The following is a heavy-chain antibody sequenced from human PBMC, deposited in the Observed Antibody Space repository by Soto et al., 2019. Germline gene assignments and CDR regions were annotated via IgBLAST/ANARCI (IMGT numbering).Heavy chain of an antibody. CDR2: INSDGSST. V-gene: IGHV3-74*01. CDR3: ARVGRPDVLLWFGESDDMDV. J-gene: IGHJ6*03. D-gene: IGHD3-10*01. CDR1: GFTFSSYW. Sequence: GGSLILSCAAAGFTFSSYWMHWVRHAPGKGLVWVSRINSDGSSTSYADSVKGRFTISRDNAKNTLYLQMNSLRAEDTAVYYCARVGRPDVLLWFGESDDMDVWGKGTTVTVSS.